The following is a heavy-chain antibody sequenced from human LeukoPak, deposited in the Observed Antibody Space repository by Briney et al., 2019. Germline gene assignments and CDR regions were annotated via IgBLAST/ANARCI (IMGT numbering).Heavy chain of an antibody. D-gene: IGHD2-2*01. V-gene: IGHV3-23*01. Sequence: PGGSLRLSCAASGFTFSTYAMSWVRQAPGKGLEWVSAISGSGGRTTYADSVKGRFTISRDNSKNTLYLQMNSLRAEDTAVYYCAKGYCTSTSCYRFDYWGQGTLVTVSS. CDR2: ISGSGGRT. J-gene: IGHJ4*02. CDR3: AKGYCTSTSCYRFDY. CDR1: GFTFSTYA.